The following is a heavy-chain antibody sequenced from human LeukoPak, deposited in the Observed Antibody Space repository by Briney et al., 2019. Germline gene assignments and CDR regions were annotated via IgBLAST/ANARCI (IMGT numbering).Heavy chain of an antibody. CDR3: ARGAASTGYDPYFDY. Sequence: PGGSLRLSCAASGFTFSDYYMSWIRQAPGKGPEWVSYISSSGSTIYYADSVKGRFTISRDNAKNSLYLQMNGLRAEDTAVYYCARGAASTGYDPYFDYWGQGALVTVSS. CDR2: ISSSGSTI. J-gene: IGHJ4*02. V-gene: IGHV3-11*04. CDR1: GFTFSDYY. D-gene: IGHD5-12*01.